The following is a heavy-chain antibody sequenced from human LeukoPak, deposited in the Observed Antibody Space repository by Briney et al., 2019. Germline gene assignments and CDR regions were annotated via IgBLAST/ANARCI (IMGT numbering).Heavy chain of an antibody. CDR2: INHSGST. Sequence: ASETLSLTCGVYGGSYSGYYWSWIRQPPGKGLEWIGEINHSGSTNYNPSLKSRVTISVDTSKNQFSLKLSSVTAADTAVYYCARGRPDIVVVPAAIYYWGQGTLVTVSS. CDR1: GGSYSGYY. D-gene: IGHD2-2*01. CDR3: ARGRPDIVVVPAAIYY. V-gene: IGHV4-34*01. J-gene: IGHJ4*02.